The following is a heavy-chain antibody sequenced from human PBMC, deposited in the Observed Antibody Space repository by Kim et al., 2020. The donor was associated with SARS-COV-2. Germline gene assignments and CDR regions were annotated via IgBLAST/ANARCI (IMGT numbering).Heavy chain of an antibody. CDR1: GFTFDDYA. Sequence: GGSLRLSCAASGFTFDDYAMHWVRQAPGKGLEWVSGISWNSGSIGYADSVKGRVTISRDNAKNSLYLQINSLRTEDTALYYCAKDMGASGYMISAFDPWGQGTLSPSPQ. V-gene: IGHV3-9*01. J-gene: IGHJ5*02. D-gene: IGHD3-16*01. CDR3: AKDMGASGYMISAFDP. CDR2: ISWNSGSI.